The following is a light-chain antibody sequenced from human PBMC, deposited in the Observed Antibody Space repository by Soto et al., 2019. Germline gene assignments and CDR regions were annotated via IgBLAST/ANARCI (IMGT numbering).Light chain of an antibody. Sequence: QSVLTQPRSVPGSPGQSVTISCTRTSSDVGGYDYVSWYQRHPGKAPKVTICDVSKRPSGVPDRFSGSKSGNTASLTISGLQADDEADYYCSSFVGTYTDVFGTGTKVTVL. CDR2: DVS. V-gene: IGLV2-11*01. CDR1: SSDVGGYDY. J-gene: IGLJ1*01. CDR3: SSFVGTYTDV.